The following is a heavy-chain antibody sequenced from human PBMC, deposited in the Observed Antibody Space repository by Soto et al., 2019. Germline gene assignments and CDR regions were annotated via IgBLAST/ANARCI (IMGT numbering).Heavy chain of an antibody. Sequence: ASVKVSCKASGYTFTSYGISWVRQAPGQGLEWMGWISAYNGNTNYAQKLQGRVTMTTDTSRSKAYMELRSLRSDDTAVYYCARDGNRKHSSGWYLGAFDIWGQGTMVTVSS. D-gene: IGHD6-19*01. CDR3: ARDGNRKHSSGWYLGAFDI. J-gene: IGHJ3*02. CDR1: GYTFTSYG. V-gene: IGHV1-18*01. CDR2: ISAYNGNT.